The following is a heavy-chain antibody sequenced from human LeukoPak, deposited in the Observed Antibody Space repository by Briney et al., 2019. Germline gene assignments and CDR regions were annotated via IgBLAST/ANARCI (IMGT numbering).Heavy chain of an antibody. J-gene: IGHJ3*02. Sequence: PGGSLRLSCAASGFTFSDYYMSWIRQAPGKGLEWVSYISSGGSPIYYADSVKGRFTISRDNAKNSLYLQMNSLRAEDTAVYYCERAVPAAILGAFDIWGQGTMVTVSS. CDR1: GFTFSDYY. D-gene: IGHD2-2*02. CDR3: ERAVPAAILGAFDI. CDR2: ISSGGSPI. V-gene: IGHV3-11*04.